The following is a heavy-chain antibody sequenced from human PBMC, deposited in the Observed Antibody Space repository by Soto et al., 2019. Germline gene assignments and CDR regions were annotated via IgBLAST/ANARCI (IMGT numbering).Heavy chain of an antibody. CDR2: ISAYNGNT. Sequence: GASVKVSCKASCYTFTSYGISLLRHAPGQGLEWMGWISAYNGNTNYAQKLQGRVTMTTDTSTSTAYMELRSLRSDDTAVYYCARGKQPYDAFDIWGQGTMVTVSS. CDR1: CYTFTSYG. V-gene: IGHV1-18*01. CDR3: ARGKQPYDAFDI. J-gene: IGHJ3*02. D-gene: IGHD1-1*01.